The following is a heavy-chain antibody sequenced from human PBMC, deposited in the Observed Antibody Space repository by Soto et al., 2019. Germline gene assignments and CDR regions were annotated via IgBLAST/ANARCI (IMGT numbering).Heavy chain of an antibody. D-gene: IGHD2-15*01. V-gene: IGHV3-21*01. J-gene: IGHJ4*02. Sequence: PGGSPTLSCAASGFAFRSYHMNWVRQAPGKGLEWVASISSGSSNIYYADSVKGRFTISRDNAKNSLFLQMDSLRAEDSAVYYCASATVVAATFDFWGQGTLVTVSS. CDR1: GFAFRSYH. CDR3: ASATVVAATFDF. CDR2: ISSGSSNI.